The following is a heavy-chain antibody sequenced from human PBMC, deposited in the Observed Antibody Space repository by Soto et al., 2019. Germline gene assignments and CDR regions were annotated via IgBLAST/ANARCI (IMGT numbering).Heavy chain of an antibody. V-gene: IGHV3-33*01. Sequence: QVQLVESGGGVVQPGRSLRLSCAASGFTFSSYGMHWVRQAPGKGLEWVAVIWYDGSNKYYADSVKGRFTISRDNSKNTLYLQMNSLRAEDTAVYYCARDSVRLGEFFDAFDIWGQGTMVTVSS. CDR1: GFTFSSYG. D-gene: IGHD3-10*01. CDR3: ARDSVRLGEFFDAFDI. J-gene: IGHJ3*02. CDR2: IWYDGSNK.